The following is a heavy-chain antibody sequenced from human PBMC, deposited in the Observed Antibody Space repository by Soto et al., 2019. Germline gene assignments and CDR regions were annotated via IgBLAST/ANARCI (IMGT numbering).Heavy chain of an antibody. D-gene: IGHD1-1*01. CDR3: ARDQTSQLDP. V-gene: IGHV3-30-3*01. CDR2: ISYDGSNK. CDR1: GFTFSSYA. J-gene: IGHJ5*02. Sequence: AGGSLRLSCAASGFTFSSYAMHWVRQAPGKGLEWVAVISYDGSNKYYADSVKGRFTISRDNSKNTLYLQMNSLRAEDTAVYYCARDQTSQLDPWAREPWSPSPQ.